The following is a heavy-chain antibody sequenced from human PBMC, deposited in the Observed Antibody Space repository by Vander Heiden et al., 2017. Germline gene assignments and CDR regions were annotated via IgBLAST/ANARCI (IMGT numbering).Heavy chain of an antibody. CDR1: GFSFSGYG. CDR3: ARGSGYSFLS. D-gene: IGHD5-18*01. V-gene: IGHV3-48*02. J-gene: IGHJ5*02. CDR2: ISASGSGT. Sequence: EVPLVESGGGLVQPGGSLRLSCTSSGFSFSGYGMAWVRQAPGKGLEWVSYISASGSGTYYADSGKGRFIISRDNGKNSLYLQMNSLRDEDTAVFYCARGSGYSFLSWGQGTLVTVS.